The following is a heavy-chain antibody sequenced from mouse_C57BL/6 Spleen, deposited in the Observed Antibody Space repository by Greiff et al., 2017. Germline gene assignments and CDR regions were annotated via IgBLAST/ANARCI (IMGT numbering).Heavy chain of an antibody. CDR1: GYTFTDYE. D-gene: IGHD2-4*01. CDR2: IDPETGGT. CDR3: TRGYDYDGGFAY. J-gene: IGHJ3*01. Sequence: VQLQQSGAELVRPGASVTLSCKASGYTFTDYEMHWVKQTPVHGLEWIGAIDPETGGTAYNQKFKGKAILTAAKSSSTAYMELRSLTSEDSAVYYCTRGYDYDGGFAYWGQGTLVTVSA. V-gene: IGHV1-15*01.